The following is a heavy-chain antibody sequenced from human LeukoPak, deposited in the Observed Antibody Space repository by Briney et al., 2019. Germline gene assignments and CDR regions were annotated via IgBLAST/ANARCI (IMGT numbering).Heavy chain of an antibody. CDR3: AKNRDGGKYYFDY. D-gene: IGHD4-23*01. CDR1: GFPFSSYA. J-gene: IGHJ4*02. V-gene: IGHV3-23*01. Sequence: GGSLRLSCAASGFPFSSYAINWVRQAPGKGLEWVSVITGSGGSTYYADSVKGRFTISRDNSKNTLYLQMNSLRAEDTAVYYCAKNRDGGKYYFDYWGQGTLVTVSS. CDR2: ITGSGGST.